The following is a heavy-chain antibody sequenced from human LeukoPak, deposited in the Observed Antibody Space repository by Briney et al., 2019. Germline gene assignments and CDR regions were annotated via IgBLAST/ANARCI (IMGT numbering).Heavy chain of an antibody. CDR3: ATEYSSSSAGYFQH. CDR1: GGTFSSYA. Sequence: SVKVSCKASGGTFSSYAISWVRQAPGQGLEWMGRIIPIFGTANYAQKFQGRVTITTDESTSTAYMELSSLRSEDTAVYYCATEYSSSSAGYFQHWGQGTLVTVSS. V-gene: IGHV1-69*05. CDR2: IIPIFGTA. J-gene: IGHJ1*01. D-gene: IGHD6-6*01.